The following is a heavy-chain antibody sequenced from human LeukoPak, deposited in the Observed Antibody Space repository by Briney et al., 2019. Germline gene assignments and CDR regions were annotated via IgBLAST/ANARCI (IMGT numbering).Heavy chain of an antibody. CDR3: AKDGLRTTYYYYYMDV. CDR1: GFTFSSYA. V-gene: IGHV3-23*01. CDR2: ISGSGGST. D-gene: IGHD1/OR15-1a*01. Sequence: PGGSLRLSCAASGFTFSSYAMNWVRQAPGKGLEWVSGISGSGGSTYYADSVKGRFTISRDNSKNTLYLQMNSLRAEDTAVYYCAKDGLRTTYYYYYMDVWGKGTTVTVSS. J-gene: IGHJ6*03.